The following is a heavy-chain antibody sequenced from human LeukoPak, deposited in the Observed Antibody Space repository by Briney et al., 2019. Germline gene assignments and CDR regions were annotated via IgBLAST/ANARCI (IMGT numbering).Heavy chain of an antibody. CDR3: ARDVLDYYDRSDYVT. CDR1: GGTFSNYA. V-gene: IGHV1-69*06. Sequence: SVKVSCKDSGGTFSNYAISWVRQAPGQGLEWMGGIIPMFGAPNYAQKFQGRVTIIADKSTSTAYMELSSLKSEDTAVYYCARDVLDYYDRSDYVTWGQGTLVTVSS. CDR2: IIPMFGAP. J-gene: IGHJ4*02. D-gene: IGHD3-22*01.